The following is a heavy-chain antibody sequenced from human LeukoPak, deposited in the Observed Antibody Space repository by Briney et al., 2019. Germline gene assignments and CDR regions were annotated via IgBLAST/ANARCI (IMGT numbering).Heavy chain of an antibody. Sequence: GGSLRLSCAASEFTFSSYWMHWVRQAPGKGLVWVSRINSDGSSTSYADSVKGRFTISRDNAKNSLYLQMNSLRAEDTAVYYCASSPAWLNYYYYMDVWGKGTTVTVSS. CDR1: EFTFSSYW. D-gene: IGHD3-9*01. CDR2: INSDGSST. V-gene: IGHV3-74*01. J-gene: IGHJ6*03. CDR3: ASSPAWLNYYYYMDV.